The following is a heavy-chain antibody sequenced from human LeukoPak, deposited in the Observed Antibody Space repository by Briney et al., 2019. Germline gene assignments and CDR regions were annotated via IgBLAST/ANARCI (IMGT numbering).Heavy chain of an antibody. CDR1: AFTLSTYA. CDR2: ITVSSGTT. D-gene: IGHD2-8*01. J-gene: IGHJ3*02. V-gene: IGHV3-23*01. Sequence: GGSLRLSCVPSAFTLSTYAMTWVRQAPGRGLEWVSSITVSSGTTNYADSVKGRFTISRDNSKNTLYLQMNSLRADDTAIYYCAKDPNGDHIGAFDSWGQGTLVTVSS. CDR3: AKDPNGDHIGAFDS.